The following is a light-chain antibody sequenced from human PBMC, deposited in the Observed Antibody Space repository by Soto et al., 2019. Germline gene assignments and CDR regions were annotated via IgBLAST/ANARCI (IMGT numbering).Light chain of an antibody. Sequence: QSVLTQPPSASGTPGQRVTISCSGSSSNIGSYTVIWYQQVPGTAPKLLIYGNTNRPSGVPDRFSGSKSGTSASLAITGLQAEDEADYYCQSYDSSLSGAVFGGGTKLTVL. CDR2: GNT. CDR3: QSYDSSLSGAV. V-gene: IGLV1-40*01. CDR1: SSNIGSYT. J-gene: IGLJ3*02.